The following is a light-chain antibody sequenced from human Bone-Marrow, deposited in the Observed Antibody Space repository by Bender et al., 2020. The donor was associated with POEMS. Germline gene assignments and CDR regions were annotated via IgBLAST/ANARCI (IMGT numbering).Light chain of an antibody. V-gene: IGLV3-1*01. J-gene: IGLJ2*01. CDR3: QQWDSFSVA. CDR2: QNN. Sequence: SHELTQPPSVSVSPGQTATITCSGDTLGDKYACWYQLKPGQSPLLVIYQNNKRPPGIPERFSGSRSGNTANLTISGTQTMDEADYYCQQWDSFSVAFGRGTKLTVL. CDR1: TLGDKY.